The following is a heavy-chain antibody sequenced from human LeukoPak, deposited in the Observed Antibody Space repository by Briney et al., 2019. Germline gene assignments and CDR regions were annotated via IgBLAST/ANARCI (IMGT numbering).Heavy chain of an antibody. CDR2: ISAYNGNS. J-gene: IGHJ4*02. Sequence: ASVQVSCKASGYTFTSYGISWVRQAPGQGLEGMGCISAYNGNSNYAQKLQGRVTMTTDTSTSTTYMKLRSLRSDDTAVYYCARGVRYCSGGSCYYFDYWGQGTLVTVSS. V-gene: IGHV1-18*01. D-gene: IGHD2-15*01. CDR3: ARGVRYCSGGSCYYFDY. CDR1: GYTFTSYG.